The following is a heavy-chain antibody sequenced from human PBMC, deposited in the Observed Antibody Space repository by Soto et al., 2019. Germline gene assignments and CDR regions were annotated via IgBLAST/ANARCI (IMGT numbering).Heavy chain of an antibody. J-gene: IGHJ5*02. V-gene: IGHV4-34*12. CDR2: IIHTGST. Sequence: SETLSLTCAVYGGSFSGYYWSWIRQPPGKGLEWIGEIIHTGSTTYNPSLKSRVTISVDTSKNQFSLKLSSVTAADTAVYYCARVPGPWGQGTLVTVS. D-gene: IGHD2-2*01. CDR1: GGSFSGYY. CDR3: ARVPGP.